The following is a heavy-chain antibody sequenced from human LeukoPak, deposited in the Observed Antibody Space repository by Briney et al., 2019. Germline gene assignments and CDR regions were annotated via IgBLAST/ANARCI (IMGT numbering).Heavy chain of an antibody. CDR2: ILSDGSNK. Sequence: PGGSLRLSCAASAFTFSSYGMHWVRQAPGKGLEWVTFILSDGSNKYYADSVKGRFTISRDNSKNTLYLQMNSLRVEDTAVYYCARDMGGIVNWGQGTLVTVSS. D-gene: IGHD2/OR15-2a*01. CDR1: AFTFSSYG. J-gene: IGHJ4*02. V-gene: IGHV3-30*02. CDR3: ARDMGGIVN.